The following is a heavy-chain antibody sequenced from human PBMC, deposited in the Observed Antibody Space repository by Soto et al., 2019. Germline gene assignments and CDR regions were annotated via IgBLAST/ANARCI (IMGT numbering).Heavy chain of an antibody. V-gene: IGHV1-69*06. CDR1: GGTFSSYA. J-gene: IGHJ6*02. CDR2: VVPIFGTA. Sequence: ASVKVSCKASGGTFSSYAISWVRQAPGQGLERMGGVVPIFGTANYAQKFQGRVTITADKSTSTAYMELSSLRSEDTAVYYCARDRITIFGVVIPKGYYGMDVWGQGTTVTVSS. CDR3: ARDRITIFGVVIPKGYYGMDV. D-gene: IGHD3-3*01.